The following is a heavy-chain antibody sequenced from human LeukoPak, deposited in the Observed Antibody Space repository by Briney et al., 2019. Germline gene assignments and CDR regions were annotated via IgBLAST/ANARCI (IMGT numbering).Heavy chain of an antibody. CDR1: GGSISSYY. CDR3: ARGARVAGYQYYYMDV. Sequence: SETLSLTCTVSGGSISSYYWSWLRQPPGKGLEWIGYIYYSGSTNYNPSLKSRVTISVDTSKNQFSLKLSSVTAADTAVYYCARGARVAGYQYYYMDVWGRGTTVTVSS. D-gene: IGHD6-19*01. CDR2: IYYSGST. V-gene: IGHV4-59*01. J-gene: IGHJ6*03.